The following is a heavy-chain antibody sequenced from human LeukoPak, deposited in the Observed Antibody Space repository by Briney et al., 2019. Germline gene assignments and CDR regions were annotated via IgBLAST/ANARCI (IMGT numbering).Heavy chain of an antibody. Sequence: GESLEISLKGSGYRFNTYWNGRVRPMPGKGPGWMGIIYPGDSDTRYSPSFQGQVTISADKSITTAYLQWSSLKASDTAMYYCARSLFPGYLYGMDVWGQGTTVTVSS. CDR2: IYPGDSDT. CDR1: GYRFNTYW. J-gene: IGHJ6*02. V-gene: IGHV5-51*01. CDR3: ARSLFPGYLYGMDV. D-gene: IGHD1-1*01.